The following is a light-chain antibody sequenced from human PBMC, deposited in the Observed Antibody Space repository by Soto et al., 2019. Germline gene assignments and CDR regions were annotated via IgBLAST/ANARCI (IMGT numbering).Light chain of an antibody. CDR3: HQRYNVPNT. V-gene: IGKV3-11*01. J-gene: IGKJ2*01. CDR2: DAS. CDR1: QSVGTY. Sequence: EIVLTQSPATLSLSPGESATLSCRASQSVGTYLAWYQHYPGQSPRLLIYDASNRATGIPARFSGSGSGTDFTLTISRPEPEDFALYYCHQRYNVPNTFGQGTKLEIK.